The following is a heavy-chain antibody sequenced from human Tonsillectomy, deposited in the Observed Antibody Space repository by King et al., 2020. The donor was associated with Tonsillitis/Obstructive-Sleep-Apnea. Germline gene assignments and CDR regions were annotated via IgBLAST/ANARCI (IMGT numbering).Heavy chain of an antibody. CDR3: ARGGFGDIVVVVAATPPDY. Sequence: VQLHESGPGLVKPSQTLSLTCTVSGGSISSGGYYWSWIRQHPGKGLEWIGYIYYSGSTYYNPSLKSRVTISVDTSKNQFSLKLSSVTAADTAVYYCARGGFGDIVVVVAATPPDYWGQGTLVTVSS. D-gene: IGHD2-15*01. V-gene: IGHV4-31*03. J-gene: IGHJ4*02. CDR2: IYYSGST. CDR1: GGSISSGGYY.